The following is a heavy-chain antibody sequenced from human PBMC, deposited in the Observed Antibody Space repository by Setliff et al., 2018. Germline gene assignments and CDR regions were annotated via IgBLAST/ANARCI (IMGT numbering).Heavy chain of an antibody. V-gene: IGHV3-49*04. Sequence: LSCAASGFTFSRYWMSWVRQAPGKGLEWVGFIRGKPSSGTTEYAASVKGRFTISRDDSKSIAYLQMSSLKTEDTALYYCTPWTGTSRLHYWGQGTLVTVSS. J-gene: IGHJ4*02. CDR1: GFTFSRYW. D-gene: IGHD1-7*01. CDR2: IRGKPSSGTT. CDR3: TPWTGTSRLHY.